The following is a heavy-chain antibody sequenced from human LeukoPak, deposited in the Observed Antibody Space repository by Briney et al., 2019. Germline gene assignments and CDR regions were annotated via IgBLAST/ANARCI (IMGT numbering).Heavy chain of an antibody. V-gene: IGHV3-33*01. D-gene: IGHD3-22*01. CDR1: GFTFSSYG. J-gene: IGHJ3*02. CDR3: ARDGLGYDSSGYYEEEGFDI. Sequence: GRSLRLSCAASGFTFSSYGMHWVRQAPGKGLEWVAVIWYDGSNKYYADSVKGRFTISRDNSKNTLYLQMNSLRAEDTAVYYCARDGLGYDSSGYYEEEGFDIWGQGTMVTVSS. CDR2: IWYDGSNK.